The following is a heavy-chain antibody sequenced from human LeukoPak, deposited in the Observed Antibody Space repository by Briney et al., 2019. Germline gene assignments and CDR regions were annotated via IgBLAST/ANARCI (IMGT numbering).Heavy chain of an antibody. Sequence: GGSLRLSCAASGFTVSSNYMSWVRQAPGKGLEWVSIIYSGGSTYYADSVKGRFTISRDNSESTLFLQMNSLRAEDTAVYYCARETPRRGETRDGYRWGQGTVVTVSS. J-gene: IGHJ4*02. V-gene: IGHV3-66*01. CDR3: ARETPRRGETRDGYR. D-gene: IGHD5-24*01. CDR2: IYSGGST. CDR1: GFTVSSNY.